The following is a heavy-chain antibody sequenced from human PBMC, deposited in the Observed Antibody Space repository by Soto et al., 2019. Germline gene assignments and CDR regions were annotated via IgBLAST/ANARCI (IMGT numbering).Heavy chain of an antibody. Sequence: EAQVLDSGGGLVQPGGSLRLSCAASGFTFNNYAMNWVRQAPGKGLEWVATISATGGSTYYADSVKGRFTISRDNSKNTLYLQMNGLRVEDTAVYYCAKERLAGNFDYWGQGTQVTVSS. CDR1: GFTFNNYA. J-gene: IGHJ4*02. V-gene: IGHV3-23*01. CDR2: ISATGGST. CDR3: AKERLAGNFDY.